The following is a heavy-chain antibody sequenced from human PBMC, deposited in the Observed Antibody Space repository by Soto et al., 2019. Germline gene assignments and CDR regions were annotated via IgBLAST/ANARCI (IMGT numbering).Heavy chain of an antibody. J-gene: IGHJ4*02. V-gene: IGHV4-61*01. CDR3: ARATSVAGRVSYFDS. CDR2: IYYSGST. D-gene: IGHD6-19*01. CDR1: GASVSSGTYY. Sequence: QVQLQESGPGLVKPSETLSLTCTVSGASVSSGTYYWSWIRQPPGKGLEWIGYIYYSGSTNYNPSLKSRVTISVDTSKNQFSLKLSSVTAADTAVYFCARATSVAGRVSYFDSWGQGNLVTVSS.